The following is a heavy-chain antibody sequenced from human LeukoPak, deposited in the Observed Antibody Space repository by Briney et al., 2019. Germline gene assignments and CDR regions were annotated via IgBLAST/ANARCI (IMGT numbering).Heavy chain of an antibody. CDR2: IYYSGST. J-gene: IGHJ3*02. CDR1: GDSISSYY. D-gene: IGHD4-17*01. CDR3: ARDYGDYVFNI. V-gene: IGHV4-59*01. Sequence: SETLSLTCTVSGDSISSYYWSWIRQPPGKGLEWIGYIYYSGSTNYNPSLKSRVTISVDTSKNQFSLKLSSVTAADTAVYYCARDYGDYVFNIWGQGTMVTVS.